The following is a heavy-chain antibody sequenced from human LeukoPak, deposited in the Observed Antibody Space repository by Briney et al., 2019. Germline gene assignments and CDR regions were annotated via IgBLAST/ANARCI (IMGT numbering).Heavy chain of an antibody. CDR1: GGTFSSYA. D-gene: IGHD1-26*01. J-gene: IGHJ1*01. CDR2: VIPIFGTA. Sequence: SVKVSCKASGGTFSSYAISWVRQAPGQGLEWMGGVIPIFGTANYAQKFQGRVTITADESTSTAYMELSSLRSEDTAVYYCARPGGSYVSGYFQHWGQGTLVTVSS. V-gene: IGHV1-69*13. CDR3: ARPGGSYVSGYFQH.